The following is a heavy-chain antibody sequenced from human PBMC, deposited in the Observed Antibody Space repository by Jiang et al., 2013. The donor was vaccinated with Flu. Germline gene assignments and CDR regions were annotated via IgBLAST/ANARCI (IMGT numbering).Heavy chain of an antibody. CDR2: INAGNGNT. V-gene: IGHV1-3*01. D-gene: IGHD6-19*01. CDR3: ARGSPAGAPAKWLVHYYYYGMDV. J-gene: IGHJ6*02. Sequence: GAEVKKPGASVKVSCKASGYTFTSYAMHWVRQAPGQRLEWMGWINAGNGNTKYSQKFQGRVTITRDTSASTAYMELSSLRSEDTAVYYCARGSPAGAPAKWLVHYYYYGMDVWGQGTTVTVSS. CDR1: GYTFTSYA.